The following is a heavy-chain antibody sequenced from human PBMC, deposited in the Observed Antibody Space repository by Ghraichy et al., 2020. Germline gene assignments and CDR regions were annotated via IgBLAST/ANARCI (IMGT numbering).Heavy chain of an antibody. V-gene: IGHV4-39*01. CDR2: FYYSGNT. D-gene: IGHD6-13*01. CDR3: ARHNLAGRWFDP. J-gene: IGHJ5*02. CDR1: GDSITSRTYY. Sequence: SETLSLTCTVSGDSITSRTYYWGWIRQPPGKGLEWIGSFYYSGNTYYNSSLKSRVTISVDTSKNQFSLKLSSVTAADTASYYCARHNLAGRWFDPWGQGTLVTVAS.